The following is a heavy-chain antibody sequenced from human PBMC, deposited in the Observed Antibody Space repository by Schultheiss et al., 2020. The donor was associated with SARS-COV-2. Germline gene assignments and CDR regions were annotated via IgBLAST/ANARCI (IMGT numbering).Heavy chain of an antibody. CDR3: ARGLAYCGGDCYRL. J-gene: IGHJ4*02. V-gene: IGHV4-4*07. CDR1: GGSISGYY. CDR2: IYTTGST. D-gene: IGHD2-21*01. Sequence: SETLSLTCTVSGGSISGYYWSWIRQPAGKGLEWIGRIYTTGSTNYNPSLKSRVTMSVDTSKNQLSLKLSSVTAADTAVYYCARGLAYCGGDCYRLWGQGTLVTVSS.